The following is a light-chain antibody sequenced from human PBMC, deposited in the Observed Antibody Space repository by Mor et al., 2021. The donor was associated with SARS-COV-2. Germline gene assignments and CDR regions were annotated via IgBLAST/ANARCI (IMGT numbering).Light chain of an antibody. CDR3: QQANIFPFT. J-gene: IGKJ3*01. CDR2: S. Sequence: SSLPSGVPSTVICSGSGTDFTLTISSLQPEDFATYFCQQANIFPFTFGPGTKVDVK. V-gene: IGKV1-12*01.